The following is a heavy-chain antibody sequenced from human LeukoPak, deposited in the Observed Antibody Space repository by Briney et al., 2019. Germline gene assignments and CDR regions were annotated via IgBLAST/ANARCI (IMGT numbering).Heavy chain of an antibody. D-gene: IGHD3-22*01. CDR3: AKAYYDSSGYSYYFDY. V-gene: IGHV3-21*01. CDR1: GFPFSAYS. CDR2: ISGSSAYV. J-gene: IGHJ4*02. Sequence: PVGSLRLSCVASGFPFSAYSMNWVRRAPGKGLEWVSSISGSSAYVYYADSVKGRFTVSRDNAKNSLYLQMSSLRAEDTAVYYCAKAYYDSSGYSYYFDYWGQGTPVTVSS.